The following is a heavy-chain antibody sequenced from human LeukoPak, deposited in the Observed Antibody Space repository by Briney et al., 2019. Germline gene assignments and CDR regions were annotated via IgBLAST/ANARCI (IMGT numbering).Heavy chain of an antibody. V-gene: IGHV4-34*01. D-gene: IGHD3-22*01. CDR3: ARERRKNYYDSSGRFDY. J-gene: IGHJ4*02. CDR1: GGSFSGYY. CDR2: INHSGST. Sequence: PSETLSPTCAVYGGSFSGYYWSWIRQPPGKGLEWIGEINHSGSTNYNPSLKSRVTISVDTSKNQFSLKLSSVTAADTAVYYCARERRKNYYDSSGRFDYWGQGTLVTVSS.